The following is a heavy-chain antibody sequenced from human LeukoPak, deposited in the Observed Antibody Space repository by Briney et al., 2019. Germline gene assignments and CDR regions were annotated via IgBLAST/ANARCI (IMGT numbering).Heavy chain of an antibody. V-gene: IGHV4-39*01. CDR2: IYYSGSA. CDR1: GGSISSSSYY. Sequence: SETLSLTCTVSGGSISSSSYYWGWIRQPPGKGLEWIGSIYYSGSAYYNPSLKSRVTISVDTSKNQFSLKLSSVTAADRAVYYCARHGGYAYAFDIWGQGTTVTVSS. CDR3: ARHGGYAYAFDI. D-gene: IGHD1-26*01. J-gene: IGHJ3*02.